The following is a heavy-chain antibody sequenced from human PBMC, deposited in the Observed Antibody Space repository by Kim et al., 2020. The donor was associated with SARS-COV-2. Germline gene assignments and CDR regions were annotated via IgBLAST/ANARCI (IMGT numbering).Heavy chain of an antibody. Sequence: SVKVSCKASGGTFSSYAISWVRQAPGQGLEWMGGIIPIFGTANYAQKFQGRVTITADESTSTAYMELSSLRSEDTAVYYWARVEGWGSGSGYGMDVWGQGTTVTVSS. CDR3: ARVEGWGSGSGYGMDV. CDR1: GGTFSSYA. CDR2: IIPIFGTA. J-gene: IGHJ6*02. V-gene: IGHV1-69*13. D-gene: IGHD3-10*01.